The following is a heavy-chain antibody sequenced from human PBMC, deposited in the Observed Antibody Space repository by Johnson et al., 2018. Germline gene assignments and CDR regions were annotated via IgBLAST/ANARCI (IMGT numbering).Heavy chain of an antibody. Sequence: EVQLVESGGGLVQXGGSXRLXCAASGFTFSNFAMTWVRQAPGKGLEWVSTLNGRGNDAYYADPVRGRFTISRDNSENTLYRQMSGLRVEDTAVYYCAKGRGVGATATYYFDYWGQGTLVTVSS. V-gene: IGHV3-23*04. CDR3: AKGRGVGATATYYFDY. D-gene: IGHD1-26*01. CDR1: GFTFSNFA. CDR2: LNGRGNDA. J-gene: IGHJ4*02.